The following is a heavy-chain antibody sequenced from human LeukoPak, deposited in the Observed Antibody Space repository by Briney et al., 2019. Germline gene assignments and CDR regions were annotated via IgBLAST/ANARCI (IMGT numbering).Heavy chain of an antibody. CDR3: ARDLSTAMGFSLPDNWFDP. V-gene: IGHV3-48*04. Sequence: GGSLRLSCAASGFTFSSYSMNWVRQAPGKGLEWVSYISSSSSTIYYADSVKGRFTISRDNAKNSLYLQMNSLRAEDTAVYYCARDLSTAMGFSLPDNWFDPWGQGTLVTVSS. CDR2: ISSSSSTI. D-gene: IGHD5-18*01. CDR1: GFTFSSYS. J-gene: IGHJ5*02.